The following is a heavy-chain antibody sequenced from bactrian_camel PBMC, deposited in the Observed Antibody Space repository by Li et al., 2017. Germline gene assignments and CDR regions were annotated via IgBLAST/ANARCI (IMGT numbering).Heavy chain of an antibody. J-gene: IGHJ4*01. Sequence: HVQLVESGGGSVQSGGSLRLACAGSGYGDWDLCMGWFRQGPGKEREGVATICAGIGSPYYADSAKGRFTISQDNAKNTLYLQMGSLKSEDTAMYYCAAGGGRYGACDGDWYMAAWALWGQGTQVTVS. CDR3: AAGGGRYGACDGDWYMAAWAL. D-gene: IGHD6*01. V-gene: IGHV3S1*01. CDR2: ICAGIGSP. CDR1: GYGDWDLC.